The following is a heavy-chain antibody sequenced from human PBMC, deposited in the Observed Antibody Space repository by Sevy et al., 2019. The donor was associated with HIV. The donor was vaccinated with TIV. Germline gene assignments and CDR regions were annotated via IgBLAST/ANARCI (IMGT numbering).Heavy chain of an antibody. CDR1: GFTFRNAW. V-gene: IGHV3-30-3*01. Sequence: GGSLRLSCAASGFTFRNAWMNWVRQAPGKGLEWVAVISYDGSNKYYADSVKGRFTISRDNSKNTLYLQMNSLRAEDTAVYYCARDQYYDSSGSPYFDYWGQGTLVTVSS. J-gene: IGHJ4*02. CDR3: ARDQYYDSSGSPYFDY. CDR2: ISYDGSNK. D-gene: IGHD3-22*01.